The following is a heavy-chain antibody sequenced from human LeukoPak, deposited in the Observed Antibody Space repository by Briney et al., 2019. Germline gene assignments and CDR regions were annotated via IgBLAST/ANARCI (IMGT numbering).Heavy chain of an antibody. J-gene: IGHJ5*02. CDR2: ISSSSSTI. CDR3: ARAGYDFWSGYHAGWFDP. V-gene: IGHV3-48*04. Sequence: GGSLRLSCAASGFTFSSYGMNWVRQAPGKGLEWVSYISSSSSTIYYADSVKGRFTISRDNAKNSLYLQMNSLRAEDTAVYYCARAGYDFWSGYHAGWFDPWGQGTLVTVSS. CDR1: GFTFSSYG. D-gene: IGHD3-3*01.